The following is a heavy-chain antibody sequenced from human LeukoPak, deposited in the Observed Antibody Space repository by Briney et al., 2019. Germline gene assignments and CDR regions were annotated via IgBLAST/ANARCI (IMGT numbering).Heavy chain of an antibody. J-gene: IGHJ6*02. CDR3: ARAATVPYGLDV. CDR1: GASISSGGFS. D-gene: IGHD4-11*01. V-gene: IGHV4-30-2*01. Sequence: PSQTLSLTCAVSGASISSGGFSWGWIRQPSGQGLEWIGYIYHSENTYYNPSLTSRVTISVDKSKNQFCLNLNSVTAAGTAVYYCARAATVPYGLDVWGQGTTVTVSS. CDR2: IYHSENT.